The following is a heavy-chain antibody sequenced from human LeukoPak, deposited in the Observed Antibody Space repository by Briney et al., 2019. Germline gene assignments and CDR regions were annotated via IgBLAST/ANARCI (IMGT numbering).Heavy chain of an antibody. Sequence: GESLKISCKGSGYNFTSYWIGWVRQMPGKGLEWMGIIYPGDSDTRYSPSFQGQVTISADKSISTAYLQWSSLKASDTAMYYCARVPFDCSSTSCYINWFDPWGQGTLVTVSS. J-gene: IGHJ5*02. V-gene: IGHV5-51*01. CDR2: IYPGDSDT. CDR1: GYNFTSYW. CDR3: ARVPFDCSSTSCYINWFDP. D-gene: IGHD2-2*02.